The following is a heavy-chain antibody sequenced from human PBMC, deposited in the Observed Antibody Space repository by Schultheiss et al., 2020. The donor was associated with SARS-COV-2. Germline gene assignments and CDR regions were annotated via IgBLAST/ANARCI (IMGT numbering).Heavy chain of an antibody. D-gene: IGHD1-26*01. CDR3: ARDSGELLRSGGWYFDL. V-gene: IGHV3-64*04. CDR1: GFTFSSYA. Sequence: GGSLRLSCAASGFTFSSYAMHWVRQAPGKGLEYVSAISSNGGSTYYADSVKGRFTISRDNSKNTLYLQMNSLRAEDTAVYYCARDSGELLRSGGWYFDLWGRGTLVTVSS. J-gene: IGHJ2*01. CDR2: ISSNGGST.